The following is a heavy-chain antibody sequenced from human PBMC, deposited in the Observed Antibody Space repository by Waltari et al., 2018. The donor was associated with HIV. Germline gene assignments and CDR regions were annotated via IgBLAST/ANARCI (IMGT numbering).Heavy chain of an antibody. Sequence: QVQLQEAGPGLVKPSETLSLTCTVSGGSINTYYWTWIRQPPGKGLEWIGYIHYRGDTKYNPSLKSRVTVLVDMSKNNFSLRLTSVTAADTAVYYCARVKSSGGGWGWFDTWGQGVLVTVS. CDR2: IHYRGDT. V-gene: IGHV4-59*01. CDR1: GGSINTYY. J-gene: IGHJ5*02. CDR3: ARVKSSGGGWGWFDT. D-gene: IGHD6-19*01.